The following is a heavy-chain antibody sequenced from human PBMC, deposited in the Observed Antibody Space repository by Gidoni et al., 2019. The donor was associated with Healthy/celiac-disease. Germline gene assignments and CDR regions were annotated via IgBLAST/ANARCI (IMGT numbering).Heavy chain of an antibody. CDR2: IYYCGTT. CDR1: GGSISSSSYY. J-gene: IGHJ4*02. V-gene: IGHV4-39*01. D-gene: IGHD4-17*01. CDR3: ARGTTAGDYFDY. Sequence: QLQLQASGPGLVKPSETLSLIRTVSGGSISSSSYYWGWIRQPPGKGLEWIGSIYYCGTTYYNPSLKSRVTISVDTSKNQFSLKLGSVTAAGTAVYYCARGTTAGDYFDYWGQGTLVTVAS.